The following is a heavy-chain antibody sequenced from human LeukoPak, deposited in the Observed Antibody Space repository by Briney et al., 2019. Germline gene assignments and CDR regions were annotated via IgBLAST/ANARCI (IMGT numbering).Heavy chain of an antibody. V-gene: IGHV3-64*01. CDR1: GGTFSSYA. J-gene: IGHJ6*02. Sequence: SCKASGGTFSSYAMHWVRQAPGKGLEYVSAISSNGGSTYYANSVKGRFTISRDNSKNTLYLQMGSLRAEDMAVYYCARAQWLRFYYYGMDVWGQGTTVTVSS. D-gene: IGHD5-12*01. CDR2: ISSNGGST. CDR3: ARAQWLRFYYYGMDV.